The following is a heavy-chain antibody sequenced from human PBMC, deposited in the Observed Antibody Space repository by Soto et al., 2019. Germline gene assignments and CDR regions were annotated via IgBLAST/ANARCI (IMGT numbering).Heavy chain of an antibody. J-gene: IGHJ6*02. CDR3: AKLAGYCSGNSCHGDYAMDV. V-gene: IGHV4-39*01. CDR1: GFSISSKSYS. CDR2: FYYSENT. D-gene: IGHD2-2*01. Sequence: SETLSLTCSVSGFSISSKSYSWGWIRQPPGKGLEWIGTFYYSENTYYNPSLKSRVTISVDTSKNQFSLKLSSVTAADTAVYYCAKLAGYCSGNSCHGDYAMDVWGQGTTVTVSS.